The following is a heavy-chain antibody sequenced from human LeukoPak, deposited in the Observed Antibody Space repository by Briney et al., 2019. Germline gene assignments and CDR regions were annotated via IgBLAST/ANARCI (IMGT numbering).Heavy chain of an antibody. Sequence: SETLSLTCTVSGGSISTYYWSWIRQPPGKGLAWIGYVYYGGSTSYSPSLKSRVTISVATSKNQFSLKLSAVTAADTAVYYCARGRGCSGGSCYADYWGQGTLVTVSS. CDR2: VYYGGST. CDR3: ARGRGCSGGSCYADY. CDR1: GGSISTYY. D-gene: IGHD2-15*01. J-gene: IGHJ4*02. V-gene: IGHV4-59*01.